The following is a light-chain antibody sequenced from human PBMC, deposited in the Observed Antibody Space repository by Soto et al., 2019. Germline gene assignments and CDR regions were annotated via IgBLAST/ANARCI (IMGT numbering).Light chain of an antibody. V-gene: IGLV1-40*01. CDR2: GSS. Sequence: QSVLTQPPSVSGAPGQRVTISCTGSSSNIGAGYDVHWYQQLPGRAPKLLIYGSSNRPSGVPDRISGSKSGTSASLAITGLQAEEEADYYCQSYDNSRSGGVFGGGTKLTVL. J-gene: IGLJ3*02. CDR3: QSYDNSRSGGV. CDR1: SSNIGAGYD.